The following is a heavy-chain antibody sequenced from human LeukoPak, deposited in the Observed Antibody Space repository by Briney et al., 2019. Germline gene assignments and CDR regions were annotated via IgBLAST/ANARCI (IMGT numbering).Heavy chain of an antibody. J-gene: IGHJ4*02. CDR3: ARGGIPDY. CDR2: ISGSGGST. D-gene: IGHD2-21*01. V-gene: IGHV3-23*01. Sequence: GGSLRLSCATSGFTFSGYSMNWVRQAPGKGLEWVSAISGSGGSTYYADSVKGRFTLSRDNSKNTLYLQMNSLRAEDTAMYYCARGGIPDYWGQGILVTVSS. CDR1: GFTFSGYS.